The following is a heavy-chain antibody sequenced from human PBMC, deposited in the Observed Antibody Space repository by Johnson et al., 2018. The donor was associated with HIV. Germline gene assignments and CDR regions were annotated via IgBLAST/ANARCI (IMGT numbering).Heavy chain of an antibody. CDR1: GFTFTNYA. CDR3: ARGFHSAFDI. D-gene: IGHD2/OR15-2a*01. V-gene: IGHV3-33*08. CDR2: IRYDGSNK. J-gene: IGHJ3*02. Sequence: QVQLVESGGGVVRPGRSLRLSCAASGFTFTNYAMHWVRQAPGKGLEWVAFIRYDGSNKYYADSVKGRFIISRDNAKNTLYLQVNSLRAEDTAVYYCARGFHSAFDIWGQGTMVTFSS.